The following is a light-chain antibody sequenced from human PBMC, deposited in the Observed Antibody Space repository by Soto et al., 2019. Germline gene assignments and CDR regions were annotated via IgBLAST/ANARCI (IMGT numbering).Light chain of an antibody. CDR3: QQYDSFSVT. CDR2: WAS. J-gene: IGKJ1*01. Sequence: SQLTQSPSSLPASVADIFTTHCRASQSISNWLAWYQQKPGQPPKLLIYWASTRESGVPDRFSGSGSGTEFTLTISSLQPEDFATYYCQQYDSFSVTFGQGTKVDI. CDR1: QSISNW. V-gene: IGKV1-5*03.